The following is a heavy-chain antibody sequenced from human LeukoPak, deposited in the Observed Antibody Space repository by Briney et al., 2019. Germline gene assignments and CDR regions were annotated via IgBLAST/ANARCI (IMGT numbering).Heavy chain of an antibody. J-gene: IGHJ4*02. CDR2: ISGSGDNT. CDR1: GFTFSTYA. Sequence: GGSLRLPCAASGFTFSTYAMSWVRQALGKGLEWVSTISGSGDNTYYADSVEGRFTISRDNSRNTLYLQMNSLRAEDTAVYYCAKVGTTSGWYGAFDYWGQGTLVTVSS. D-gene: IGHD6-19*01. V-gene: IGHV3-23*01. CDR3: AKVGTTSGWYGAFDY.